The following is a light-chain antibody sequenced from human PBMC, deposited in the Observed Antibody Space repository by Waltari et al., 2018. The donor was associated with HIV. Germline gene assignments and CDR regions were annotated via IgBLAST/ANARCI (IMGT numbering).Light chain of an antibody. CDR1: AFPTKY. CDR2: EDS. CDR3: YSTDNSGHHRV. V-gene: IGLV3-10*01. Sequence: SYELTQPPSVAVSPGQTARLTCTGDAFPTKYAPWYQQKSGQAPVLVIYEDSKRPSGFPERFSGSSSGTTATLTISGAQVEDEADYYCYSTDNSGHHRVFGTGTKLTVL. J-gene: IGLJ2*01.